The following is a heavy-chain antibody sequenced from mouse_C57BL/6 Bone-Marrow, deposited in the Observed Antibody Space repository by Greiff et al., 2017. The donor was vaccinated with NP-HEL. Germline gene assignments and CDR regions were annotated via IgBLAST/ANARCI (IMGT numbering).Heavy chain of an antibody. CDR2: IWGGGST. CDR1: GFSLTSYG. J-gene: IGHJ4*01. Sequence: VMLVESGPGLVAPSQSLSITCTVSGFSLTSYGVDWVRQPPGKGLEWLGVIWGGGSTNYNSALMSRLSISKDNSKSQVFLKMNSLQTDDTAMYYCAKNYYGSDGYYAMDYWGQGTSVAVSS. D-gene: IGHD1-1*01. CDR3: AKNYYGSDGYYAMDY. V-gene: IGHV2-9*01.